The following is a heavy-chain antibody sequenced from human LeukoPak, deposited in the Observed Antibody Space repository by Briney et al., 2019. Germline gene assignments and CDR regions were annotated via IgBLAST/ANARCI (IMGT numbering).Heavy chain of an antibody. CDR2: ISPSSSYT. D-gene: IGHD1-1*01. V-gene: IGHV3-11*06. Sequence: GGPLRLSCSASGFTFSDYYMTWIRQAPGKGLEWISYISPSSSYTNHAASVKGRFIISRDNAKNSLYLRMNSLRAEDTAVYYCARGSFSGTASFDYWGQGTLVTVSS. J-gene: IGHJ4*02. CDR3: ARGSFSGTASFDY. CDR1: GFTFSDYY.